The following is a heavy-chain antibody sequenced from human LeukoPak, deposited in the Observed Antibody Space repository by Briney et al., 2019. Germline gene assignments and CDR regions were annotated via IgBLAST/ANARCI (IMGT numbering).Heavy chain of an antibody. V-gene: IGHV1-18*01. CDR3: ARDPTNTSGRYVYFDY. CDR1: GYTFKNHG. J-gene: IGHJ4*02. Sequence: ASVTVSCKASGYTFKNHGISWVRQAPGQGLELMGWISAYNGHTNYAQKFQGRVTLTTDTPTSTAYLELRSLRSDDTAVYYCARDPTNTSGRYVYFDYWGQGTLVTVSS. CDR2: ISAYNGHT. D-gene: IGHD3-22*01.